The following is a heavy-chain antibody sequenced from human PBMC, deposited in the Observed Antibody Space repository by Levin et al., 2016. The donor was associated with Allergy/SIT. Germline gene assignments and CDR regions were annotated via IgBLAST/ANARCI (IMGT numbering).Heavy chain of an antibody. CDR2: IYYSGST. D-gene: IGHD4-17*01. V-gene: IGHV4-39*01. J-gene: IGHJ6*02. Sequence: PGKGLEWIGSIYYSGSTYYNPSLKSRVTISVDTSKNQFSLKLSSVTAADTAVYYCARHKGRGDYVSDYYYYYGMDVWGQGTTVTVSS. CDR3: ARHKGRGDYVSDYYYYYGMDV.